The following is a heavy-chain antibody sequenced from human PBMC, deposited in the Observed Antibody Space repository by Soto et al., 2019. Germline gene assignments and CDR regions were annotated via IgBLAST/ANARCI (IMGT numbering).Heavy chain of an antibody. J-gene: IGHJ4*02. D-gene: IGHD6-13*01. CDR3: ARGISSTWYFYFDY. CDR1: GGSISSGGYY. CDR2: IYYSGST. V-gene: IGHV4-31*03. Sequence: PSETLSLTCTVSGGSISSGGYYWSWIRQHPGKGLEWIGYIYYSGSTYYNPSLKSRATISVDTSKNQFSLKLSSVTAADTAVYYCARGISSTWYFYFDYWGQGTLVTVSS.